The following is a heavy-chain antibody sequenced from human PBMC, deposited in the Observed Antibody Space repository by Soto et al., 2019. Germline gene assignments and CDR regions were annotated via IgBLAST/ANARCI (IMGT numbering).Heavy chain of an antibody. V-gene: IGHV3-23*01. CDR2: ISGSGGST. D-gene: IGHD3-3*01. CDR3: AKEMYYDFWSGYYEDNWFDP. Sequence: GGSLRLSCAASGFTFSSYAMSWVRQAPGKGLERVSAISGSGGSTYYADSVKGRFTISRDNSKNTLYLQMNSLRAEDTAVYYCAKEMYYDFWSGYYEDNWFDPWGQGTLVTVSS. J-gene: IGHJ5*02. CDR1: GFTFSSYA.